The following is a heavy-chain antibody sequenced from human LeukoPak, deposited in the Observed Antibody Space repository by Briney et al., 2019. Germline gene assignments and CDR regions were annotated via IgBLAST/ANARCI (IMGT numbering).Heavy chain of an antibody. D-gene: IGHD3-22*01. V-gene: IGHV3-23*01. J-gene: IGHJ4*02. CDR1: GFTFSSYA. Sequence: GGSLRLSCAASGFTFSSYAMNWVRQPPGKGLEWVSSISGGGSTYYSDSVKGRFTISRDNSKNTLYLQMNSLRADDTAVYYCAACKGIVVDLFPDYWGQGTLVTVSS. CDR2: ISGGGST. CDR3: AACKGIVVDLFPDY.